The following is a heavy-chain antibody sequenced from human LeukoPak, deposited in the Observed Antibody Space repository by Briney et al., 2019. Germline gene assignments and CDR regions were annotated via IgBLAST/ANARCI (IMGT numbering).Heavy chain of an antibody. CDR1: GASISSGSYF. CDR3: ARDPAATHYYYYGMDV. Sequence: SETLSLTCNVSGASISSGSYFWTWIRQPAGKGLEWIGRIYISGSTHYNSLLESRVTMSLDTSKNQFSLTLTSVTAADTAVYYCARDPAATHYYYYGMDVWGQGTTVTVSS. J-gene: IGHJ6*02. CDR2: IYISGST. D-gene: IGHD2-15*01. V-gene: IGHV4-61*02.